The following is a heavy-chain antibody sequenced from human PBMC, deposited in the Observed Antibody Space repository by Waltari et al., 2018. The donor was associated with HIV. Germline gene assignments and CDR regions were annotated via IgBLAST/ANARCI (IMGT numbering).Heavy chain of an antibody. D-gene: IGHD6-6*01. Sequence: QVQLVQSGAEVKKPGSSVKVSCKASGGTFSSYAISWVRQAPGQGLEWMGRIIPILGIANYAQKFQGRVTITADKSTSTAYMELSSLRSEDTAVYYCARGSPARPHYYYYYGMDVWGQGTTVTVSS. CDR2: IIPILGIA. J-gene: IGHJ6*02. CDR3: ARGSPARPHYYYYYGMDV. V-gene: IGHV1-69*04. CDR1: GGTFSSYA.